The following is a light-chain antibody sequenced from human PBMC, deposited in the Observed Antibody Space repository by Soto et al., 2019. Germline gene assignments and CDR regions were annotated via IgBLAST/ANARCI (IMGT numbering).Light chain of an antibody. J-gene: IGKJ4*01. CDR1: QIVLYSSNNKNY. Sequence: DIVMTQSPDSLAVSLGERAGINCKSGQIVLYSSNNKNYLAWYQQKPGQPPKLLIYWASTRESGVPDRFSGSGSGTDFTLTISSLQAEDVAVYYCHQYYSVPLTFGGGTKVDIK. CDR3: HQYYSVPLT. V-gene: IGKV4-1*01. CDR2: WAS.